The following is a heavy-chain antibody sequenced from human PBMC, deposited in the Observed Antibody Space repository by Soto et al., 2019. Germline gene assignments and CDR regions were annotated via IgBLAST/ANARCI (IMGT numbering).Heavy chain of an antibody. J-gene: IGHJ3*01. Sequence: QVQLVQSGAEVRKPGSSVKVSCKASGVTFSSYTISWVRQAPGQGLEWMGRIIPVLGVANYAPKFQGRLTIIADEHTSTVYMDLSSLRSEDTAMYYAIWPINGDSAVSDFWCQGTFITVSS. CDR1: GVTFSSYT. D-gene: IGHD3-9*01. CDR3: IWPINGDSAVSDF. V-gene: IGHV1-69*02. CDR2: IIPVLGVA.